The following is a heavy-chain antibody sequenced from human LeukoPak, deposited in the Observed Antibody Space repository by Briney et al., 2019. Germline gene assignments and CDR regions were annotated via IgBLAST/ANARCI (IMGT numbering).Heavy chain of an antibody. CDR3: AKRGNPAVGHHYLDV. J-gene: IGHJ6*03. V-gene: IGHV3-23*01. D-gene: IGHD2-2*01. Sequence: GESLRLSCAASGITFGTYPMSWVRQAPGKGLEWVSSITLSGANTFYADSVMGRFTIYRDNSKNTLYLQMNSLRAEDTAVYFCAKRGNPAVGHHYLDVWGKGTTVSVSS. CDR2: ITLSGANT. CDR1: GITFGTYP.